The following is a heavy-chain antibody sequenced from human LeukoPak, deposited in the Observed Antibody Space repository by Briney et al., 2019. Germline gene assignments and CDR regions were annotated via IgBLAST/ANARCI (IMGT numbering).Heavy chain of an antibody. J-gene: IGHJ6*02. D-gene: IGHD2-21*02. CDR3: ARDPGCGGDCYSRYYYYGMDV. Sequence: SETLSLTCTVSGGSVSSGSYYWSWIRQPPGKGLEWIGYIYYSGSTNYNPSLKSRVTISVDTSKNQFSLKLSSVTAADTAVYYCARDPGCGGDCYSRYYYYGMDVWGQGTTVTVSS. V-gene: IGHV4-61*01. CDR1: GGSVSSGSYY. CDR2: IYYSGST.